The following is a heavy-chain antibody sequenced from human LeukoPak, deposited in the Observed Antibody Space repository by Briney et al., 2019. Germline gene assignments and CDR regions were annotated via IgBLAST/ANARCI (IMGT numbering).Heavy chain of an antibody. V-gene: IGHV3-23*01. CDR1: GFTFSSYA. CDR3: AKDGSGYSYGSDYFDY. J-gene: IGHJ4*02. Sequence: GGSLRLSCAASGFTFSSYAMSWVRQAPGKGLEWVSAISGSGGSTYYADSVKGWFTISRDNSKNTLYLQMNSLRAEDTAVYYCAKDGSGYSYGSDYFDYWGQGTLVTVSS. D-gene: IGHD5-18*01. CDR2: ISGSGGST.